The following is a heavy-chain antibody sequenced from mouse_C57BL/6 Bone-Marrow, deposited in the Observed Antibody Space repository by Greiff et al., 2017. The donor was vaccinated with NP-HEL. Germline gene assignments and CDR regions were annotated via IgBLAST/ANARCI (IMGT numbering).Heavy chain of an antibody. V-gene: IGHV1-81*01. CDR3: AYRLLPFAY. Sequence: QVQLQQSGAELARPGASVKLSCKASGYTFTSYGISWVKQRTGQGLEWIGEIYPRSGNTYYIEKFKGKATLTADKSSSTAYMELRSLTSEDSAVYFCAYRLLPFAYWGQGTLVTVSA. CDR1: GYTFTSYG. J-gene: IGHJ3*01. D-gene: IGHD2-3*01. CDR2: IYPRSGNT.